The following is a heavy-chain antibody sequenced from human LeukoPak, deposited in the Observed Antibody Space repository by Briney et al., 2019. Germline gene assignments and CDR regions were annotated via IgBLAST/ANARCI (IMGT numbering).Heavy chain of an antibody. CDR3: AELGITMIGGV. Sequence: GGSLRLSCAASGFTFSSYSMNWVRQAPGKGLEWVSSISSSSSYIYYADSVKGRFTISRDNAKNSLYLQMNGLRAEDTAVYYCAELGITMIGGVWGKGTTVTISS. D-gene: IGHD3-10*02. CDR2: ISSSSSYI. CDR1: GFTFSSYS. V-gene: IGHV3-21*01. J-gene: IGHJ6*04.